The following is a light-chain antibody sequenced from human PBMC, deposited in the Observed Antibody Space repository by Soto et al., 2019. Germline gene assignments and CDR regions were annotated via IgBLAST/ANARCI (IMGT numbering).Light chain of an antibody. Sequence: EVVLTQSPATLSLSPGERATLSCRASQSIASFLAWYQQRPGQAPRLLIYDVSNRATGIPARFSGSGSGTDFTLTISSLEPEDFAVYYCQQRSQWPRTFGQGTKVEI. J-gene: IGKJ1*01. CDR3: QQRSQWPRT. V-gene: IGKV3-11*01. CDR1: QSIASF. CDR2: DVS.